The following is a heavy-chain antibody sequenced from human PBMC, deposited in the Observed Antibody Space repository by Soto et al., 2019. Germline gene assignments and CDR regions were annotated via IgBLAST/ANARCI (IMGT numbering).Heavy chain of an antibody. CDR2: ISYDGSNK. CDR1: GFTFISYA. J-gene: IGHJ6*02. D-gene: IGHD5-18*01. Sequence: GGSLRLSCAASGFTFISYAMHWVRQAPGKGLEWVAVISYDGSNKYYADSVKGRFTISRDNSKNTLYLQMNSLRAEDTAVYYYSRGNLGNPTAMVATPLKYGMDVWGQGTTVTVSS. V-gene: IGHV3-30-3*01. CDR3: SRGNLGNPTAMVATPLKYGMDV.